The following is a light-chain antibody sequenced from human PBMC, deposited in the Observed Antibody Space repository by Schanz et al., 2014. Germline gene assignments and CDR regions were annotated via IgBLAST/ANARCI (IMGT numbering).Light chain of an antibody. CDR1: SSDVGGYDF. V-gene: IGLV2-14*01. J-gene: IGLJ3*02. Sequence: QSALTQPASVSGSPGQSITISCTGTSSDVGGYDFVSWYQQHPGKAPKLMIYDVSKRPSGVPDRFSGSKSANTASLTISGLQAEDEADYYCSSYTSSTTLVFGGGTKVTVL. CDR2: DVS. CDR3: SSYTSSTTLV.